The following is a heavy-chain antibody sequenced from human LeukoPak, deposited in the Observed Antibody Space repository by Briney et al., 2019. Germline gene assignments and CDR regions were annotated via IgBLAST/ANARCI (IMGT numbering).Heavy chain of an antibody. CDR3: ARSTVATNFDY. J-gene: IGHJ4*02. CDR1: GFTFSSYA. CDR2: ISGSGGST. D-gene: IGHD5-12*01. Sequence: PGGSLRLSCAASGFTFSSYAMSWDRQAPGTGLEWVSAISGSGGSTYYADSVKGRFTISRDNSKNTLYLQMNSLRAEDTAAYYCARSTVATNFDYWGQGTLVTVSS. V-gene: IGHV3-23*01.